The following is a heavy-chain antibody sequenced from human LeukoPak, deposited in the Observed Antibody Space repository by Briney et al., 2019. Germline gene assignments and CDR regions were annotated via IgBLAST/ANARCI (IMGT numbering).Heavy chain of an antibody. D-gene: IGHD3-3*01. CDR3: ARDDPGTYYDFWSGYYMDQLRGMFDY. V-gene: IGHV1-2*02. J-gene: IGHJ4*02. CDR2: INPNSGGT. Sequence: ASVKVSCKASGYTFTGYYMHWVRQAPGQGLEWMGWINPNSGGTNYAQKFQGRVTMTRDTSISTAYMELRSLRSDDTAVYYCARDDPGTYYDFWSGYYMDQLRGMFDYWGQGTLVTVSS. CDR1: GYTFTGYY.